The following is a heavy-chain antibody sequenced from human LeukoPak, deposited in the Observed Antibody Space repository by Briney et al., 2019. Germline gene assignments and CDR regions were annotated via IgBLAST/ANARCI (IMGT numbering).Heavy chain of an antibody. CDR3: AKDLSKIAADFLSLFDY. J-gene: IGHJ4*02. CDR2: IRYDGSNK. Sequence: PGGSLRLSCAASGFTFSSYGMHWVRQAPGKGLEWVAFIRYDGSNKYYADSVKGRFTISRDNSKNTLYLQMNSLRAEDTAVYYCAKDLSKIAADFLSLFDYWGQGTLVTVSS. D-gene: IGHD6-13*01. CDR1: GFTFSSYG. V-gene: IGHV3-30*02.